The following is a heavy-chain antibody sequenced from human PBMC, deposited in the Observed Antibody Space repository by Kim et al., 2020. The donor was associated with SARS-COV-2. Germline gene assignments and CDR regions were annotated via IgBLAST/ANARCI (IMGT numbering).Heavy chain of an antibody. CDR2: IYWDDDK. V-gene: IGHV2-5*02. CDR3: AHRRNTWIQLWFDAFDI. J-gene: IGHJ3*02. D-gene: IGHD5-18*01. Sequence: SGPTLVNPTQTLTLTCTFSGFSLSTSGVGVGWIRQPPGKALEWLALIYWDDDKRYSPSLKSRLTITKDTSKNQVVLTMTNMDPVDTATYYCAHRRNTWIQLWFDAFDIWGQGTMVTVSS. CDR1: GFSLSTSGVG.